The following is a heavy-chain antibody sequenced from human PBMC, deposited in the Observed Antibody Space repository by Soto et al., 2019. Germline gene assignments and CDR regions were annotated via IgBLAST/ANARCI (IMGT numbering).Heavy chain of an antibody. CDR3: ASSNDYSSSWSRWFDP. J-gene: IGHJ5*02. Sequence: GASVKVSCKASGYTFTGYYIHWVRQAPGQGLEWMGWINPNSGGTNYAQKFQGRVTMTRDTSISTAYMELSRLRSDDTAVYYCASSNDYSSSWSRWFDPWGQGTLVTVSS. V-gene: IGHV1-2*02. D-gene: IGHD6-13*01. CDR2: INPNSGGT. CDR1: GYTFTGYY.